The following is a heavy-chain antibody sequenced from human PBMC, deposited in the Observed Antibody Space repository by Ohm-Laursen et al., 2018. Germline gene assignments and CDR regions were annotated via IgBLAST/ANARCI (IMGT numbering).Heavy chain of an antibody. Sequence: SLRLSCSASGFTFSSYGMHWVRQAPGKGLEWVAVIWYDESNKYYADFVKGRFTISRDNSKYTLYLQMNSLGAENTAVYYCARGALFCIGYMKESMDVWGQGTTVTVSS. D-gene: IGHD1-26*01. CDR1: GFTFSSYG. CDR3: ARGALFCIGYMKESMDV. CDR2: IWYDESNK. V-gene: IGHV3-33*01. J-gene: IGHJ6*02.